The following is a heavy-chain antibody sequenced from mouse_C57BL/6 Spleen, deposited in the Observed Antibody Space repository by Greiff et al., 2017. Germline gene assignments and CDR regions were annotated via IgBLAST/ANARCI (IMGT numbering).Heavy chain of an antibody. CDR3: ARTVVGGGAWFAY. D-gene: IGHD1-1*01. Sequence: QVQLQQPGAELVMPGASVKLSCKASGYTFTSYWMHWVKQRPGQGLEWIGEIDPSDSYTNYNQKFKGKSTLTVDKSSSTAYMQLSSLTSEDSAVYYCARTVVGGGAWFAYWGQGTLVTVSA. V-gene: IGHV1-69*01. CDR2: IDPSDSYT. J-gene: IGHJ3*01. CDR1: GYTFTSYW.